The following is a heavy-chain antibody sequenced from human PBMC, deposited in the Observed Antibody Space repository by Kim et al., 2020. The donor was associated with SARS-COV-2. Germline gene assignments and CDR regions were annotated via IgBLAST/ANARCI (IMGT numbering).Heavy chain of an antibody. CDR3: ARGKRLWFGEPDAFDI. D-gene: IGHD3-10*01. CDR2: IYSGGST. CDR1: GFTVSSNY. Sequence: GGSLRLSCAASGFTVSSNYMSWVRQAPGKGLEWVSGIYSGGSTYYADSVKGRFTISRDNSKNTLYLQMNSLRAEDTAVYYCARGKRLWFGEPDAFDIWGQGTMVPVS. V-gene: IGHV3-66*01. J-gene: IGHJ3*02.